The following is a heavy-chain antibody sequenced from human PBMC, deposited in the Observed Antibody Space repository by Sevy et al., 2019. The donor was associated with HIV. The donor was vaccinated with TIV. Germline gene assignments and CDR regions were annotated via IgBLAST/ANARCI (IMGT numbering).Heavy chain of an antibody. CDR3: VGSSSGWTPFAFDY. Sequence: SETLSLTCAVYGGSFSGYYWSWIRQPPGKGLEWIGEINHSGSTNYNSSLKSRVTISVDTSKNQFSLKLSSVTAADTAVYYCVGSSSGWTPFAFDYWGQGTLVTVSS. CDR2: INHSGST. V-gene: IGHV4-34*01. CDR1: GGSFSGYY. D-gene: IGHD6-19*01. J-gene: IGHJ4*02.